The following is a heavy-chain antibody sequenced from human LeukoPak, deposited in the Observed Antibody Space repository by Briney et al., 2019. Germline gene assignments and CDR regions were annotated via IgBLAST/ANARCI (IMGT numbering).Heavy chain of an antibody. V-gene: IGHV1-69*13. Sequence: SVKVSCKASGGTFSSYAISWVRQAPGQGLEWMGGIIPIFGTANYAQKFQGRVTITADESTSTAYMELRSLRSDDTAVYYCARDQSGYSYGYNNWFDPWGQGTLVTVSS. D-gene: IGHD5-18*01. CDR3: ARDQSGYSYGYNNWFDP. CDR2: IIPIFGTA. CDR1: GGTFSSYA. J-gene: IGHJ5*02.